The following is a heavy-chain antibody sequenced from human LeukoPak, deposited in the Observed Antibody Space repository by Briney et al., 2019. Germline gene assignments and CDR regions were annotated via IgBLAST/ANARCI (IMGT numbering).Heavy chain of an antibody. Sequence: RAGGSLRLSCAASGFTFSTYNMNWVRQAPGKGLEWVGRIKSKTDGGTTDYAAPVKGRFTISRDDSKNTLYLQMNSLKTEDTAVYYCTTNSPPPYDYGDYGGMDVWGQGTTVTVSS. CDR2: IKSKTDGGTT. CDR3: TTNSPPPYDYGDYGGMDV. D-gene: IGHD4-17*01. J-gene: IGHJ6*02. V-gene: IGHV3-15*01. CDR1: GFTFSTYN.